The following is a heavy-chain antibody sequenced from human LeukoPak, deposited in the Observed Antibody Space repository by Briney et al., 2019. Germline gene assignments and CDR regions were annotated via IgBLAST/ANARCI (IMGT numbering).Heavy chain of an antibody. CDR2: IKQDGSEK. D-gene: IGHD3-10*01. J-gene: IGHJ4*02. V-gene: IGHV3-7*01. Sequence: GGSLRLSCAASGFAFSSYWMSWVRRAPGKGLEWVANIKQDGSEKYYVDSVKGRFTISRDNAKNSLYLQMNSLRAEDTAVYYCARAGEFYFDYWGQETLVTVSS. CDR3: ARAGEFYFDY. CDR1: GFAFSSYW.